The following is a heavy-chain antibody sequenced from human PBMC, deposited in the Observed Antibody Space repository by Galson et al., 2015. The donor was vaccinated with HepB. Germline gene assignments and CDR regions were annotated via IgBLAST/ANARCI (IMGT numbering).Heavy chain of an antibody. J-gene: IGHJ3*02. CDR1: GFSVTNNGVA. CDR3: AYSQTTVTSAFDI. Sequence: VKPTQTLTLTCTCSGFSVTNNGVAVAWIRQPPGKALEWLTTIYWDDTKTFSPSLEGRLTFTIDSSKNQVVLTLANVDPVDTATYFCAYSQTTVTSAFDIWGPGTMVTVSS. V-gene: IGHV2-5*02. D-gene: IGHD4-11*01. CDR2: IYWDDTK.